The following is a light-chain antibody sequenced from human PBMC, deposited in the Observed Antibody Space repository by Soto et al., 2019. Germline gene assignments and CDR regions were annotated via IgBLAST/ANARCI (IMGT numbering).Light chain of an antibody. CDR3: QQYNSYWT. V-gene: IGKV1-5*03. Sequence: DIQMTQSPSTLSASVGDRVTITCRASQSISYWLAWYQQKPGKAPKLLIYKAASLQSGAPSRFSGSAAGIEFTLTISSLQPDDFATYYCQQYNSYWTFGQGTKVEIK. CDR2: KAA. J-gene: IGKJ1*01. CDR1: QSISYW.